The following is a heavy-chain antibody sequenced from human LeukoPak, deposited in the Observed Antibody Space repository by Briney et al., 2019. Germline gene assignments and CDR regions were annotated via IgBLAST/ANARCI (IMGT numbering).Heavy chain of an antibody. CDR2: IKQDESEK. J-gene: IGHJ5*02. CDR3: TKVAGDWNARP. CDR1: GFTLGTFW. V-gene: IGHV3-7*03. Sequence: PGGSLRLSCVASGFTLGTFWMTWVRQAPGKGLEWVANIKQDESEKYYVDSVKGRFTISRDNSKNMVYLQMNSLRVEDTAVYYCTKVAGDWNARPWGQGTLVTVSS. D-gene: IGHD1-1*01.